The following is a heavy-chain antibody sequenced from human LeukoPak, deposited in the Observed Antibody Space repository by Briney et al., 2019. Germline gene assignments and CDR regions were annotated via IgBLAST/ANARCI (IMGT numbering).Heavy chain of an antibody. CDR1: GYTLTSHG. CDR2: ISAYNGNT. J-gene: IGHJ5*02. V-gene: IGHV1-18*04. Sequence: WASVKVSCKASGYTLTSHGISWVRQAPGQGLEWMGWISAYNGNTNYAQKLQGRVTMTTDTSTSTAYMELRSLRSDDTAVYYCARDLGLPVAGSTPWGQGTLVTVSS. CDR3: ARDLGLPVAGSTP. D-gene: IGHD2-21*02.